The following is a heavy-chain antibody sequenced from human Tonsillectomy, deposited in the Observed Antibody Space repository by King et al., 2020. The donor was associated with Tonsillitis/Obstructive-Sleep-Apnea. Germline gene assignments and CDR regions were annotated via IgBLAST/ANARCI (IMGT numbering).Heavy chain of an antibody. J-gene: IGHJ4*02. CDR2: IYYSGST. CDR3: ARHQPPEGDIVVVPAAMAFDY. D-gene: IGHD2-2*01. Sequence: QLQESGPGLVKPSETLSLTCTVSGGSISSSSYYWGWIRQPPGKGLEWIGSIYYSGSTYYNPSLKSRVTISVDTSKNQFPLKLSSVTAADTAVYYCARHQPPEGDIVVVPAAMAFDYWGQGTLVTVSS. V-gene: IGHV4-39*01. CDR1: GGSISSSSYY.